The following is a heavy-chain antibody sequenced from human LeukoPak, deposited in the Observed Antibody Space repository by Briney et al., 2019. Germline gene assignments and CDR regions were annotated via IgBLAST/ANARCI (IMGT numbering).Heavy chain of an antibody. V-gene: IGHV3-23*01. J-gene: IGHJ5*02. Sequence: GGSLRLSCTASGFTFSSYGMSWVRQASGKGLDWVSAVSSGGNSNYADSVTGRFTISRDNSKNTLYLQMNSLRAEDTAVYYCAKDPTGYSSGWYESWFDPWGQGTLVTVSS. CDR2: VSSGGNS. CDR3: AKDPTGYSSGWYESWFDP. D-gene: IGHD6-19*01. CDR1: GFTFSSYG.